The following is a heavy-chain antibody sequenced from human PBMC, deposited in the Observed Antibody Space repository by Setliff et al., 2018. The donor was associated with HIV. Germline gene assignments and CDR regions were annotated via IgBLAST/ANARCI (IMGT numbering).Heavy chain of an antibody. CDR1: GGSISSSSYY. CDR2: INHSGST. V-gene: IGHV4-39*07. CDR3: ARDDTAVRGHIDY. J-gene: IGHJ4*02. D-gene: IGHD3-10*01. Sequence: SETLSLTCTVSGGSISSSSYYWGWIRQPPGKGLEWIGEINHSGSTNYNPSLKSRVTMSIDTSKNQFSLKLSSVTAADTAVYYCARDDTAVRGHIDYWGQGTLVTVSS.